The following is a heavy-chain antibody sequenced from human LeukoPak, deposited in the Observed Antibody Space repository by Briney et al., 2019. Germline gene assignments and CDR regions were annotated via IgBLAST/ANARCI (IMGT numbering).Heavy chain of an antibody. D-gene: IGHD3-22*01. V-gene: IGHV1-8*01. Sequence: ASVKVSCKASGYTFTSYDINWVRQATGQGLEWMGWMNPNSGNPGYAQKFQGRVTMTRNTSISTAYMELSSLRSEDTAVYYCARGKYYYDSSGYYGGYWGQGTLVTVSS. CDR1: GYTFTSYD. CDR2: MNPNSGNP. J-gene: IGHJ4*02. CDR3: ARGKYYYDSSGYYGGY.